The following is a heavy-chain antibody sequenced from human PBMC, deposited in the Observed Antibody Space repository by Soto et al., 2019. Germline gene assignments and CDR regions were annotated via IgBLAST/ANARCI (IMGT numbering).Heavy chain of an antibody. CDR3: ARGSCSSTSCYKEYYFDL. D-gene: IGHD2-2*02. CDR2: IIPMFGTS. V-gene: IGHV1-69*01. CDR1: GGTFSGYA. Sequence: QVQLVQSGAEVKKPGSSVKVSCKASGGTFSGYAISWVRQAPGQGLEWMGEIIPMFGTSNYAQKFQGRVTITADESTSTAYLELSSLRSEDTVVYYCARGSCSSTSCYKEYYFDLWGQVTLVTVSS. J-gene: IGHJ4*02.